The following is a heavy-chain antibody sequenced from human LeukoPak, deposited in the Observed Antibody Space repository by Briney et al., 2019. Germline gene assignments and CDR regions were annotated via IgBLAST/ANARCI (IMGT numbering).Heavy chain of an antibody. Sequence: GGSLRLSCAASGFTFSSYWMSWVRQAPGKGLEWVSSITSSNNYIYYADSMKGRFTISRDNAKNSLYLQMNSLRAEDTAVYYCVTTWGAHYWYFDLWGRGALVTASS. CDR3: VTTWGAHYWYFDL. J-gene: IGHJ2*01. CDR2: ITSSNNYI. CDR1: GFTFSSYW. V-gene: IGHV3-21*01. D-gene: IGHD1-26*01.